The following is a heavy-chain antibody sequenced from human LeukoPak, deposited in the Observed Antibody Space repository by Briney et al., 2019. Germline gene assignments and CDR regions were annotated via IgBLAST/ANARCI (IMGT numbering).Heavy chain of an antibody. CDR3: ARDPDLSGYSFFDY. CDR2: INSDGSST. D-gene: IGHD3-22*01. CDR1: GFTSSSYW. V-gene: IGHV3-74*01. Sequence: GGSLRLSCVASGFTSSSYWMHWVRQAPGKGLVWVSRINSDGSSTTYADSVKGRFTISRDNAKNTLYLQMNSLRAEDTAVYYCARDPDLSGYSFFDYWGQGTLVTVSS. J-gene: IGHJ4*02.